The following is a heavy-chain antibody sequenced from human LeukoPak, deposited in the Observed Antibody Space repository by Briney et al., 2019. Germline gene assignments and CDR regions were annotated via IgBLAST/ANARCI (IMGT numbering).Heavy chain of an antibody. CDR3: ARIRGDGSTFDY. CDR2: IQSHGGAQ. CDR1: GFTFSSYW. Sequence: GGSLRLSCAASGFTFSSYWMSWVRQAPGKGLEWVANIQSHGGAQYYVDSVKGRFTLSRDNAKNSLFLQMDSLRAEDTAVYYCARIRGDGSTFDYRGQGTLVTVSS. J-gene: IGHJ4*02. V-gene: IGHV3-7*04. D-gene: IGHD5-24*01.